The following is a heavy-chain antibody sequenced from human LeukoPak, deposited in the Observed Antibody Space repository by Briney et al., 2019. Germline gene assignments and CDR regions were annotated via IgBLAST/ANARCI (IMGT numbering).Heavy chain of an antibody. Sequence: PGGSLRLSCAASGVTFSTYAMSWVRQAPGKGLDLVSTISGRGTNTYYADSVKGRFTISRDNSKNTLYLQINSLRAEDTAVYYCSSIALRLHGYAISWYFHLWGRGTLVTVSS. CDR1: GVTFSTYA. J-gene: IGHJ2*01. V-gene: IGHV3-23*01. CDR3: SSIALRLHGYAISWYFHL. D-gene: IGHD3-16*01. CDR2: ISGRGTNT.